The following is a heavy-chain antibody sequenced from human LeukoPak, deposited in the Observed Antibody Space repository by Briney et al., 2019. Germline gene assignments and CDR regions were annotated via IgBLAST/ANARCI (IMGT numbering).Heavy chain of an antibody. Sequence: GASVKVSCKVSGYTLTELSMHWVRQAPGRGLEWMGGFDPEDGETIFARKFQGRVTMTEDTSIDTAYMELSSLRSEDTAVYYCASRSVQRPTLIAAAGFFDYWGQGTLVTVSS. CDR3: ASRSVQRPTLIAAAGFFDY. CDR2: FDPEDGET. CDR1: GYTLTELS. D-gene: IGHD6-13*01. J-gene: IGHJ4*02. V-gene: IGHV1-24*01.